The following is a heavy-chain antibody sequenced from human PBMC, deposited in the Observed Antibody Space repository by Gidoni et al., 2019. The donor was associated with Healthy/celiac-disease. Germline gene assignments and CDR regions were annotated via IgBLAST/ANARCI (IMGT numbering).Heavy chain of an antibody. J-gene: IGHJ6*02. V-gene: IGHV3-30-3*01. D-gene: IGHD3-3*01. CDR1: GFTFSSYA. Sequence: QLQLVESGGGVVQPGRSLRLSCAASGFTFSSYAMHWVRQAPGKGLEWVAVISYDGSNKYYADSVKGRFTISRDNSKNTLYLQMNSLRAEDTAVYYCARDRAYYDFWSGYQIYYYYGMDVWGQGTTVTVSS. CDR3: ARDRAYYDFWSGYQIYYYYGMDV. CDR2: ISYDGSNK.